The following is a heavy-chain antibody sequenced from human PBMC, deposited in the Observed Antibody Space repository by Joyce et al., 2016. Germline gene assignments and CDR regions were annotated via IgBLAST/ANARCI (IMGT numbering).Heavy chain of an antibody. D-gene: IGHD3-16*02. V-gene: IGHV4-61*01. J-gene: IGHJ1*01. CDR3: TRDDGSLFFVD. CDR2: INFRGST. Sequence: QVQLQESGPGVVKPSETLSLTCTVTGDSGASGSYYWTWIRQSPGKGLEWIGYINFRGSTNYNPSLKSRVTMSLDTSKNQFSLKMNSVTTADTAVYYCTRDDGSLFFVDWGQGTLVTVSS. CDR1: GDSGASGSYY.